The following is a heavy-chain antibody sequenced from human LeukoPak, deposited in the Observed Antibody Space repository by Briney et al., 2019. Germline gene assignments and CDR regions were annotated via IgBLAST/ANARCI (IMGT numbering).Heavy chain of an antibody. CDR3: AKGPGDSGYSWGIDY. CDR2: ISGSGGST. V-gene: IGHV3-23*01. D-gene: IGHD5-12*01. J-gene: IGHJ4*02. CDR1: RFTFSNCG. Sequence: GGSLRLSCAASRFTFSNCGVNWVRQAPGKGLEWVSAISGSGGSTYYADSVKGRFTISRDNSKNTLYLQMNSLRAEDTAVYYCAKGPGDSGYSWGIDYWGQGTLVTVSS.